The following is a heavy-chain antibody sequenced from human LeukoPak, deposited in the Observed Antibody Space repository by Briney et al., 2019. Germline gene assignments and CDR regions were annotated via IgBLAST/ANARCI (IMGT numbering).Heavy chain of an antibody. V-gene: IGHV3-21*01. J-gene: IGHJ4*02. CDR2: IGKTSRDM. CDR1: GFSFSTST. CDR3: VRGDNRDY. Sequence: PGRSLRLSCAASGFSFSTSTMNWVRQAPGKGLEWISSIGKTSRDMYYADSVRGRFTISRDNAKNSLFLLMNSLRVEDTSVYYCVRGDNRDYWGQGTLVTVSS. D-gene: IGHD1-14*01.